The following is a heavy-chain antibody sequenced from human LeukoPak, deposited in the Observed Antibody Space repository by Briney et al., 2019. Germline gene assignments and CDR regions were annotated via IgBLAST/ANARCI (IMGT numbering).Heavy chain of an antibody. D-gene: IGHD3-10*01. CDR2: ISSSSSYI. Sequence: GGSLRLSCAASGFTFSSYSMNWVRQAPGKGLEWVSSISSSSSYIYYADSVKGRFTISRDNSKNTLYLQMNSLRAEDTAVYYCAKEREGALLVWFGEFSRWGQGTLVTVSS. CDR1: GFTFSSYS. V-gene: IGHV3-21*01. CDR3: AKEREGALLVWFGEFSR. J-gene: IGHJ4*02.